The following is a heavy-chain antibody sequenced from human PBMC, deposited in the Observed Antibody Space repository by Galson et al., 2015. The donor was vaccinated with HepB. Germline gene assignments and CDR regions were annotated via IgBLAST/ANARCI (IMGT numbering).Heavy chain of an antibody. Sequence: SLRLSCAASGFSFSGSAMRWVRQASGKGLEWVGRIRNKPYNYATEYAAPVKGRFTISRDDSKNTAYLQMNSLKTEDTAVYYCTRPPPPGENSSGWAAFDYWGQGTLVTVSS. J-gene: IGHJ4*02. CDR2: IRNKPYNYAT. V-gene: IGHV3-73*01. CDR1: GFSFSGSA. CDR3: TRPPPPGENSSGWAAFDY. D-gene: IGHD6-19*01.